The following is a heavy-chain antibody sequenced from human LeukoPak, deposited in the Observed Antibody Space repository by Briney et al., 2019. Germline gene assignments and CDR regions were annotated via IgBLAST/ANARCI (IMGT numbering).Heavy chain of an antibody. CDR1: GFTFDDYG. CDR2: INWNGGST. D-gene: IGHD3-10*01. Sequence: PGGSLRLSCAASGFTFDDYGMSWVRQAPGKGLGWVSGINWNGGSTVYADSVKGRFTISRDNAKNSLYLQVSSLRAEDTAWYYCARGQNYYGSGSQTFDIWGQGTMVTVSS. J-gene: IGHJ3*02. V-gene: IGHV3-20*04. CDR3: ARGQNYYGSGSQTFDI.